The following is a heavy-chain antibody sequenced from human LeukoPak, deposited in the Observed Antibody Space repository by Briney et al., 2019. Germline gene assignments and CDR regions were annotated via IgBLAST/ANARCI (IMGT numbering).Heavy chain of an antibody. CDR3: ARVIENNYGSGSYYYYMDV. J-gene: IGHJ6*03. CDR2: ISSSGSTI. CDR1: GFTFSDYY. Sequence: GGSLRLSCAASGFTFSDYYMSWIRQAPGKGLEWVSYISSSGSTIYYADSVKGRFTISRDNAKNSLYLQMNSLRAEDTAVYYCARVIENNYGSGSYYYYMDVWGKGTTVTVSS. D-gene: IGHD3-10*01. V-gene: IGHV3-11*04.